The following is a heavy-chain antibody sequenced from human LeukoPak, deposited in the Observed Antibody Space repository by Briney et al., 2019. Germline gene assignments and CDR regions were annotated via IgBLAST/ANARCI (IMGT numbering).Heavy chain of an antibody. J-gene: IGHJ4*02. V-gene: IGHV1-69*13. CDR1: GGTFSSYA. Sequence: GASVKVSFKASGGTFSSYAITWVRQAPGKGLEWMGGIIPMMNTPKYAQKFQGRVSITADESTSTGYMEVSSLRAEDTAVYYCAIFQRAYADNENEHWGQGTLVTVSS. D-gene: IGHD1-1*01. CDR2: IIPMMNTP. CDR3: AIFQRAYADNENEH.